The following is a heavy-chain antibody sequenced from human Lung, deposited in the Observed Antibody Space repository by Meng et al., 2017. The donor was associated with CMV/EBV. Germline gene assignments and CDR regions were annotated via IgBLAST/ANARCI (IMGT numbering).Heavy chain of an antibody. V-gene: IGHV1-69*02. Sequence: SVKVSCKASGGTFGSYTISWVRQAPGQGLEWMGRIIPILGLTNYAQRFEARVTMTADKSTSTAYMELSSLTSEDTAVYYCARGGIYADDYLGLDVWGQGTTVTVSS. J-gene: IGHJ6*02. D-gene: IGHD1-26*01. CDR3: ARGGIYADDYLGLDV. CDR2: IIPILGLT. CDR1: GGTFGSYT.